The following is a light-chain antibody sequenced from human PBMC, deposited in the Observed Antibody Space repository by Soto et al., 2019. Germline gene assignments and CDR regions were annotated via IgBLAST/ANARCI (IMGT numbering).Light chain of an antibody. V-gene: IGKV1-39*01. CDR3: QQSYTTLRT. CDR1: QSISSY. J-gene: IGKJ1*01. Sequence: DLQMTQSPSSLSASVGDRVTITCRASQSISSYLNWYQQKPGKAHKFLIYAASSLQSGDPSRFSGSGSGTDFTLTISSLQPEDFATYYCQQSYTTLRTFGQGTTVEIK. CDR2: AAS.